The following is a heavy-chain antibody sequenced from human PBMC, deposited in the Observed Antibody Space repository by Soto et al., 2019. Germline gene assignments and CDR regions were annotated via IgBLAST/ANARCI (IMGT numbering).Heavy chain of an antibody. CDR2: IYYSGST. CDR1: GGSISSYY. V-gene: IGHV4-59*01. Sequence: SETLSLTCTVSGGSISSYYWSWIRQPPGKGLEWIGYIYYSGSTNYNPSLKSRVTISVDTSKNQFSLKLSSVTAADTAVYYCARGGWVATNLVYFEYWGQGTLVTVSS. D-gene: IGHD5-12*01. CDR3: ARGGWVATNLVYFEY. J-gene: IGHJ4*02.